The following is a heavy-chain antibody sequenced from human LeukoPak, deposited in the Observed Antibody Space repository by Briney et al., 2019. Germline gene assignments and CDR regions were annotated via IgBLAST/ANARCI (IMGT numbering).Heavy chain of an antibody. V-gene: IGHV1-3*01. D-gene: IGHD3-10*01. Sequence: ASVKVSCKASGYTYTSYAMHWVRQAPGQRLEWMGWINAGNGNTKYSQKFHGRVTITREKSESPAYMELSSLRSEDTAVYYCARVLTGTVRGVTGPTKNNWFDPWGQGTLVTVSS. CDR2: INAGNGNT. CDR3: ARVLTGTVRGVTGPTKNNWFDP. J-gene: IGHJ5*02. CDR1: GYTYTSYA.